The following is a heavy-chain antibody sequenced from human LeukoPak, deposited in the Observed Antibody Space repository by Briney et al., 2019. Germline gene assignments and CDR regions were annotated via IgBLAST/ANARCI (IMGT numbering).Heavy chain of an antibody. D-gene: IGHD5-12*01. V-gene: IGHV4-30-4*01. CDR2: ITYSGST. J-gene: IGHJ4*02. CDR3: ARGGVGGYDYFDS. Sequence: SQTLSLTCTVSGGSISSDDYCWSWIRQPPGKGLEWIGHITYSGSTDYSPSLRSRVTMSVDTSKNQFSLKLNSVTAAETAMYFCARGGVGGYDYFDSWGQGTLVAVSS. CDR1: GGSISSDDYC.